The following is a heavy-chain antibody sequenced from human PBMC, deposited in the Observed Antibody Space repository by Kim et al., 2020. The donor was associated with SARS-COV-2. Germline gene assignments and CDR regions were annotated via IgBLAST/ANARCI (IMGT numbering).Heavy chain of an antibody. CDR1: GYTFTSYD. CDR2: MNPNSGNT. V-gene: IGHV1-8*01. J-gene: IGHJ6*02. CDR3: ARVVVYYDSSGYYTPLFYYYGMDV. Sequence: ASVKVSCKASGYTFTSYDISWVRQAIGEGLEWMGWMNPNSGNTGYAQKFLGRVTMTRNTSISTAYMELSSLRSEDTAVYYCARVVVYYDSSGYYTPLFYYYGMDVWGQGTTVTVSS. D-gene: IGHD3-22*01.